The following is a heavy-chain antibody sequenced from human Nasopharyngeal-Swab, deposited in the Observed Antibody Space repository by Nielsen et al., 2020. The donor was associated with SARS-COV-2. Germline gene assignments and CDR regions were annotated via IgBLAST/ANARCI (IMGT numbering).Heavy chain of an antibody. CDR3: ARSGRITIFGVFINYYYYMDV. V-gene: IGHV1-46*01. J-gene: IGHJ6*03. CDR2: INPTGGST. Sequence: WVRHAPGQGRVWMGIINPTGGSTSYAQKFQGRVTMTRDTSTSTVYMEPSSLRSEDTAVYYCARSGRITIFGVFINYYYYMDVWGKGTTVTVSS. D-gene: IGHD3-3*01.